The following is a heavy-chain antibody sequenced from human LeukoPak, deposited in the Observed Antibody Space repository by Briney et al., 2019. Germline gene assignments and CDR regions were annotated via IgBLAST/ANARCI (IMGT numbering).Heavy chain of an antibody. V-gene: IGHV4-39*01. J-gene: IGHJ6*03. CDR3: AITNFDWLLEGSDYYYMDV. CDR1: GGSISSSSYY. Sequence: SETLSLTCTVSGGSISSSSYYWGWIRQPPGKGLEWIGSIYYSGSTYYNPSLKSRVTISVDTSKNQFSLKLSSVTAADTAVYYCAITNFDWLLEGSDYYYMDVWGKGTTVTISS. D-gene: IGHD3-9*01. CDR2: IYYSGST.